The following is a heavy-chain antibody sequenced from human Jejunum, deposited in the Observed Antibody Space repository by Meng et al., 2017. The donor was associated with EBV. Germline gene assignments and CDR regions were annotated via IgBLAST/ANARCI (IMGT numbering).Heavy chain of an antibody. Sequence: QVQLVQLGAEVKNRGASVKVSCKASGYDFINSGISWVRQAPGQGLEWMGWISVYRGNTNYAQRFQDRVTLTTNTSTSTVYMELRSLTSDDTAVYYCARDRSNSDYWGQGTLVTVAS. CDR1: GYDFINSG. V-gene: IGHV1-18*01. CDR2: ISVYRGNT. J-gene: IGHJ4*02. D-gene: IGHD5-24*01. CDR3: ARDRSNSDY.